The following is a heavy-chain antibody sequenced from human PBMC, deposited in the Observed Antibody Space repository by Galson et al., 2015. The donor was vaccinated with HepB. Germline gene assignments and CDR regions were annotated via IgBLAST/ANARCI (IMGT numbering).Heavy chain of an antibody. Sequence: SLRLSCAASGFTLSSFSMNWVRQAPGKGLEWVSSISRSSSNIYYADSVKGRFTISRDNAKNSLLLQMNSLRAEDTAVYYCARAANVDYFYYGVDVWGQGTTVTVSS. D-gene: IGHD1-1*01. J-gene: IGHJ6*02. V-gene: IGHV3-21*06. CDR1: GFTLSSFS. CDR2: ISRSSSNI. CDR3: ARAANVDYFYYGVDV.